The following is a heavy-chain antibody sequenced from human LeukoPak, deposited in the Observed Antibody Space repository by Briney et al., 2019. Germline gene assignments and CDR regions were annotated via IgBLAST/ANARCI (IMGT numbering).Heavy chain of an antibody. CDR1: GYTFTGYY. V-gene: IGHV1-2*02. Sequence: GSVKVSCKASGYTFTGYYIHWVRQAPGQGLEWMGGINPNSGGTNYAQKFQGRVTMTRDTSISTAYMELSRLRSDDTAVYYCARGRGTYHDYWGQGTLVTVSS. D-gene: IGHD1-26*01. CDR2: INPNSGGT. CDR3: ARGRGTYHDY. J-gene: IGHJ4*02.